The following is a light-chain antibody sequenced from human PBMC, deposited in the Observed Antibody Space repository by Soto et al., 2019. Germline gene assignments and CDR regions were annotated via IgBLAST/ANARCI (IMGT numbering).Light chain of an antibody. V-gene: IGKV3-15*01. J-gene: IGKJ2*01. CDR3: QHNDKCPQT. Sequence: EMVMTQSPATLSVSPGERATLSCRASQNLSRNLAWYQQQPGQAPRLLICYASTRATGIPARFSGSGSGTFFIITISSLQSEVFAVYCYQHNDKCPQTFGQGTKLQIK. CDR2: YAS. CDR1: QNLSRN.